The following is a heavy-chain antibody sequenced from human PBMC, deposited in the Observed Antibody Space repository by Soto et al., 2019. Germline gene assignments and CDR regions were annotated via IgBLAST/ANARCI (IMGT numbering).Heavy chain of an antibody. V-gene: IGHV3-23*01. CDR3: AKVRYCSSTSCWDFDY. Sequence: GGSLRLSCAASGFTFSSYAMSWVRQAPGKGLEWVSAISGSGGSTYYADSVKGRFTISRDNSKNTLYLQMNSLRAEDTAVYYCAKVRYCSSTSCWDFDYWGQGTLVTVSS. CDR2: ISGSGGST. CDR1: GFTFSSYA. J-gene: IGHJ4*02. D-gene: IGHD2-2*01.